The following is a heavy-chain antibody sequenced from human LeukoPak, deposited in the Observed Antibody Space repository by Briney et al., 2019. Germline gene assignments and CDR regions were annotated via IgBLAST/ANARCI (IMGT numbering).Heavy chain of an antibody. D-gene: IGHD3-22*01. CDR3: ARDSSGYPAAYYFDY. CDR2: IYSGGST. CDR1: GFIASSNY. Sequence: GGSLRLSCAASGFIASSNYMSWVRQAPGKGLEWVSVIYSGGSTYYADSVKGRFTISRDNSKNTLYLQMNSLRAEDTAVYYCARDSSGYPAAYYFDYWGQGTLVTVSS. J-gene: IGHJ4*02. V-gene: IGHV3-66*01.